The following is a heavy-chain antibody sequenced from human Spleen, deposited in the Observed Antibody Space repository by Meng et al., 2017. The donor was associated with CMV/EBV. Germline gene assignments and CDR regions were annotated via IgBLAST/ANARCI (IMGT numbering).Heavy chain of an antibody. Sequence: GESLKISCAASGFTFSSYAMNWVRQAPGKGLEWVSLIYSGGASSTYYADSVKGRFTISRDNSKNTLYLQMNSLRAEDTAVYYCARGAGPTVVTPIDYWGQGTLVTVSS. J-gene: IGHJ4*02. CDR1: GFTFSSYA. V-gene: IGHV3-23*03. D-gene: IGHD4-23*01. CDR2: IYSGGASST. CDR3: ARGAGPTVVTPIDY.